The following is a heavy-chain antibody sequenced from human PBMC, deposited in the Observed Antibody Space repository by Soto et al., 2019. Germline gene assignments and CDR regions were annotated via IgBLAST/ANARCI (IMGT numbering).Heavy chain of an antibody. CDR2: INHSGST. J-gene: IGHJ4*02. CDR1: GGSFSGYY. CDR3: ASLLLTGYDDYFDY. D-gene: IGHD3-9*01. V-gene: IGHV4-34*01. Sequence: SETLSLTCAVYGGSFSGYYWSWIRQPPGKGLEWIGEINHSGSTNYNPSLKSRVTISVDTSKNQFSLKLSSVTAADTAVYYCASLLLTGYDDYFDYWGQGTLVTVSS.